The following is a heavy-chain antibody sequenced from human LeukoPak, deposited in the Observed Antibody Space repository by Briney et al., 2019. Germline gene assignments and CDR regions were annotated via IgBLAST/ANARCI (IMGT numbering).Heavy chain of an antibody. J-gene: IGHJ4*02. D-gene: IGHD3-3*02. CDR2: IYTSGTT. CDR3: ARVSGRDYYFDY. Sequence: PSETLSLTCTVSGGSISSGSYYWSWIRQPAGKGLEWIGRIYTSGTTNYNPSLKSRVTISVDTSKNQFSLKLRSVTAADTAVYYCARVSGRDYYFDYWGQGTLVTVSS. CDR1: GGSISSGSYY. V-gene: IGHV4-61*02.